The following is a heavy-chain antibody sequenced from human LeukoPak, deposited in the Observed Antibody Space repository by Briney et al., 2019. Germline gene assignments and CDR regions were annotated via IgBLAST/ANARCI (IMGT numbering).Heavy chain of an antibody. V-gene: IGHV3-23*01. Sequence: GGSLRLSCAASGFTFDDYGMSWVRHAPGKGLEWVSAISGSGGSTYYADSVKGRFTISRDTSKNTLYLRMNSLRAEDTAVYYCAKDPFGLWFGELPATIDSWGQGTLVTVSS. CDR1: GFTFDDYG. CDR3: AKDPFGLWFGELPATIDS. D-gene: IGHD3-10*01. CDR2: ISGSGGST. J-gene: IGHJ4*02.